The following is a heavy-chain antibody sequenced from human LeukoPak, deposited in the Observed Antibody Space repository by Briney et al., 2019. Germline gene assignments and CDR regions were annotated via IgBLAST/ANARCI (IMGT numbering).Heavy chain of an antibody. Sequence: GGSLRLSCAASGFTFSTYDMSWVRQAPGKGLKRASGITGGGGAKYYADSVKGRLTISRANSKNSLYLQMIGLRVEDAAVYYCAKDSSDSGSYYNKWFDSWGQGTLVTVSS. D-gene: IGHD3-10*01. CDR3: AKDSSDSGSYYNKWFDS. CDR2: ITGGGGAK. CDR1: GFTFSTYD. V-gene: IGHV3-23*01. J-gene: IGHJ5*01.